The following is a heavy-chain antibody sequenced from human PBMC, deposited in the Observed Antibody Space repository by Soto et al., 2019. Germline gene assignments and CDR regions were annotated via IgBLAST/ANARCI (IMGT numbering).Heavy chain of an antibody. D-gene: IGHD3-9*01. V-gene: IGHV1-18*01. CDR3: AREAVGHFDWLLGPRWDYYGMDV. Sequence: ASVKVSCKASGYTFTSYGISWVRQAPGQGLEWIGWISGYNGKTNYAQKVQDRVTMTTDTSTSTVYLELRSLRFDDTALYYCAREAVGHFDWLLGPRWDYYGMDVWGQGTTVTVSS. CDR2: ISGYNGKT. CDR1: GYTFTSYG. J-gene: IGHJ6*02.